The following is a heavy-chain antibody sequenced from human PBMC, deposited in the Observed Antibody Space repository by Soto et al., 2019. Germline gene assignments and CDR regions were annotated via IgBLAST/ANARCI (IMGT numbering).Heavy chain of an antibody. CDR3: AKDSWAIFGVPAGEYYAMDV. Sequence: GGSLRLSCAASGFTFSSYGMHWVRQAPGKGLEWVAVISYDGSNKYYSDSVKGRFTISRDNSKNTVYLQMNDLRVEDAAEYFCAKDSWAIFGVPAGEYYAMDVWGQGTTVTVSS. CDR1: GFTFSSYG. V-gene: IGHV3-30*18. J-gene: IGHJ6*02. CDR2: ISYDGSNK. D-gene: IGHD3-3*01.